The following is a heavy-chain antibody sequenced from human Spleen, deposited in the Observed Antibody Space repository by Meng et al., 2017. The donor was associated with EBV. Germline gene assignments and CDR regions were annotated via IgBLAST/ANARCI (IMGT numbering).Heavy chain of an antibody. J-gene: IGHJ4*02. CDR2: LIPMSGAP. CDR1: GGTFRSDA. V-gene: IGHV1-69*01. CDR3: ASESGRGFTPDY. Sequence: VTLQQSGAGVKKPGSSVKVSCRTSGGTFRSDAVSWVRQAPGQGLEWMGGLIPMSGAPHYAQKFQDRVTIIADESTSTHSMELNNLRFEDTAMYYCASESGRGFTPDYWGQGTLVTVSS. D-gene: IGHD3-10*01.